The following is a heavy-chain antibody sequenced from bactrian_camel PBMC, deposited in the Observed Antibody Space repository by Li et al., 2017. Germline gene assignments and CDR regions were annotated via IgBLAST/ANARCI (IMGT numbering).Heavy chain of an antibody. CDR3: AWTYGGAVNT. V-gene: IGHV3S40*01. D-gene: IGHD6*01. CDR1: GFLFSGLD. Sequence: QLVESGGRLVQPGGSLTLSCVTSGFLFSGLDMTWVRQAPGKGLEWVSSIKSDGSRTLYGDSVKGRFSISRANAKNTVYLQLNSLKIEDMAIYYCAWTYGGAVNTWGQGTQVTV. CDR2: IKSDGSRT. J-gene: IGHJ6*01.